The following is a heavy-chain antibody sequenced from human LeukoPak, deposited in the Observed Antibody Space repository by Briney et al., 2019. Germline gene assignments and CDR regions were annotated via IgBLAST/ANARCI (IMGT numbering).Heavy chain of an antibody. CDR2: ISGSGGST. CDR3: AKESLYDSSSDS. D-gene: IGHD3-22*01. J-gene: IGHJ5*01. Sequence: PGGSLRLSCAASGFTFSSFAMSWVRQAPGKGLEWVSTISGSGGSTYYADSVKGRFTISRDNSKNTLCLHMNSLRAEDTAVYYCAKESLYDSSSDSWGPGTLVTVSS. V-gene: IGHV3-23*01. CDR1: GFTFSSFA.